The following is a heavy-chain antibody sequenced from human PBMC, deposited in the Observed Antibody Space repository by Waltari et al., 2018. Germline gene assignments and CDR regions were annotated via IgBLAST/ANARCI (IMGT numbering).Heavy chain of an antibody. J-gene: IGHJ3*02. Sequence: EVQLVESGGGLVQPGGSLRLSCAASGFTFSSYSMNWVRQAPGKGLEWFSYISSSSSTIYYADSVKGRFTISRDNAKNSLYLQMNSLRAEDTAVYYCAVDYGGNSGAFDIWGQGTMVTVSS. CDR1: GFTFSSYS. V-gene: IGHV3-48*04. D-gene: IGHD2-21*02. CDR3: AVDYGGNSGAFDI. CDR2: ISSSSSTI.